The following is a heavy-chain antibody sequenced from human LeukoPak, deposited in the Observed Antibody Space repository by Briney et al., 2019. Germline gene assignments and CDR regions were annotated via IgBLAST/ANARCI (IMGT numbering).Heavy chain of an antibody. CDR3: ARNYYDSSGYHIILDY. D-gene: IGHD3-22*01. CDR2: IYYSGST. Sequence: SETLSLTCTVSGGSISSYYWSWIRQPPGKGLEWIGYIYYSGSTNYNPSLKSRVTISVDTSKNRFSLKLSSVTAADTAVYYCARNYYDSSGYHIILDYWGQGTLVTVSS. V-gene: IGHV4-59*01. J-gene: IGHJ4*02. CDR1: GGSISSYY.